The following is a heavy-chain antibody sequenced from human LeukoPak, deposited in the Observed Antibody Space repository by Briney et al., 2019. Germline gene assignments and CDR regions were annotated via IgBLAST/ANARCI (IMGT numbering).Heavy chain of an antibody. V-gene: IGHV5-51*01. Sequence: GESLKISCKGSGYSFTSYWIGWVRQMPGKGLEWMGIIYPGDSDTRYSPSFQGQVTISADKSISTAYLQWSSLKASDTAMYYCARLGTLAAADDIEYFQHWGQGTLVTVSS. CDR1: GYSFTSYW. CDR2: IYPGDSDT. CDR3: ARLGTLAAADDIEYFQH. J-gene: IGHJ1*01. D-gene: IGHD6-13*01.